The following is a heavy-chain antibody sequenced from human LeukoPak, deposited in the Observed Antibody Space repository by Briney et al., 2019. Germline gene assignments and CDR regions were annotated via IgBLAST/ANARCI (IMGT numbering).Heavy chain of an antibody. V-gene: IGHV1-8*01. D-gene: IGHD6-19*01. Sequence: ASVKVSCKASGYTFTSYDINWVRQATGQGLEWMGWMNPNSGNTGYAQKFQGRVTMTRNTSISTAYMELSSLRSEDTAMYYCARRGGLVDVFDIWGQGTMVTVSS. CDR3: ARRGGLVDVFDI. CDR2: MNPNSGNT. CDR1: GYTFTSYD. J-gene: IGHJ3*02.